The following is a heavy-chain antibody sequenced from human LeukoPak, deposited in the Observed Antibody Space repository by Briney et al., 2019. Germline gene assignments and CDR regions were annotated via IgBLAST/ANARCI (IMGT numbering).Heavy chain of an antibody. Sequence: GGSLRLSCAASGFTFSSCSMNWVRQAPGKGLEWVSSISSSSSYIYYADSVKGRFTISRDNAKNSLYLQMNSLRAEDTAVYYCARDSEGAPIFDYWGQGTLVTVSS. J-gene: IGHJ4*01. D-gene: IGHD1-26*01. CDR2: ISSSSSYI. V-gene: IGHV3-21*01. CDR3: ARDSEGAPIFDY. CDR1: GFTFSSCS.